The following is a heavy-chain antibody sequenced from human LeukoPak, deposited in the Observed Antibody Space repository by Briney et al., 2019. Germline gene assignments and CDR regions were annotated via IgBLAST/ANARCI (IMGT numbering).Heavy chain of an antibody. CDR2: IYNSGTT. Sequence: SETLSLTCTVSGGSLTRYYWNWIRQPPGKGLEWVGYIYNSGTTNYNPSLKSRATISADTSKRQVSLRLSSVTAADTAVYYCAGGGYCDISSCSAPLFDWWGQGTPVTVSS. V-gene: IGHV4-59*01. CDR3: AGGGYCDISSCSAPLFDW. CDR1: GGSLTRYY. J-gene: IGHJ4*02. D-gene: IGHD2-15*01.